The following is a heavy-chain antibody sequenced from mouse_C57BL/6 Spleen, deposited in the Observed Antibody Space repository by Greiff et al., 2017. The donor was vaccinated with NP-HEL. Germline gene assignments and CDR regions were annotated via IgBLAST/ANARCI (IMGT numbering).Heavy chain of an antibody. CDR2: ISSGGSYT. J-gene: IGHJ2*01. CDR1: GFTFSSYG. Sequence: DVKLVESGGDLVKPGGSLKLSCAASGFTFSSYGMSWVRQTPDKRLEWVATISSGGSYTYYPDSVKGRFTISRDNAKNTLYLQMSSLKSEDTAMYYCARQGGGLYYFDYWGQGTTLTVSS. CDR3: ARQGGGLYYFDY. V-gene: IGHV5-6*02.